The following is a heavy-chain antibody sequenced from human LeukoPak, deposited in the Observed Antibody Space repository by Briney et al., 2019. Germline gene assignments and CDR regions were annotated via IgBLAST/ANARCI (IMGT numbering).Heavy chain of an antibody. J-gene: IGHJ4*02. D-gene: IGHD6-19*01. CDR2: IWYYGSNK. V-gene: IGHV3-33*01. Sequence: PGGSLRLSCAASGFTFSTYGMHWVRQAPGKGLEWVAVIWYYGSNKNYADSVKGRFTISRDNSINTLYLQMNSLRAEHTGVFYCARDGGSGTYSVYFDYWGQGTLVTVSS. CDR1: GFTFSTYG. CDR3: ARDGGSGTYSVYFDY.